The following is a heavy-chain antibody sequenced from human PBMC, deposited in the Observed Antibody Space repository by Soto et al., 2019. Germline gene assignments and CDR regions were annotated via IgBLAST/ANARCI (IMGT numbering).Heavy chain of an antibody. J-gene: IGHJ4*02. D-gene: IGHD4-17*01. CDR1: GGSISSSSYY. CDR2: IYYSGST. V-gene: IGHV4-39*01. Sequence: QLLESGPGLVKPSETLSLTCTVSGGSISSSSYYWGWIRQPPGKGLEWIGSIYYSGSTYYNPSLKSRVTISVDTSKNQFSLKLSSVTAADTAVYYCARQRYGDLYYFDYWGQGTLVTVSS. CDR3: ARQRYGDLYYFDY.